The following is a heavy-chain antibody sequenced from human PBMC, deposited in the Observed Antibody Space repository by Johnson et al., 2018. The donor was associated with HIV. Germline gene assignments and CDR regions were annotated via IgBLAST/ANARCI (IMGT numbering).Heavy chain of an antibody. Sequence: VQLVESGGGLVQPGGSLRLSCAASGFTVSSNYMSWVRQAPGKGLEWVSVIYSGGSTYYADSVKGRFTIFRDNGKNMLYVQMNSLRAEDSAVYYCARTRMGVFDIWGQGTMVTISS. CDR2: IYSGGST. CDR1: GFTVSSNY. V-gene: IGHV3-66*01. CDR3: ARTRMGVFDI. J-gene: IGHJ3*02. D-gene: IGHD2-8*01.